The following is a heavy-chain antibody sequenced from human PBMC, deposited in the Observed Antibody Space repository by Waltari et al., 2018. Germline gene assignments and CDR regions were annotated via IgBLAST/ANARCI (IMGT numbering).Heavy chain of an antibody. CDR3: TTDGMRVVVNDAFDI. CDR2: SKSKTDGRKT. V-gene: IGHV3-15*01. D-gene: IGHD3-22*01. CDR1: CFTFSYAW. J-gene: IGHJ3*02. Sequence: EVQLVESGGGLVQPGCALRLSCAASCFTFSYAWISCVCQAPGMGLEWVCRSKSKTDGRKTDYAAPVKGRFTISRDDSKNTLYLQMNSLKTEDTAVYYCTTDGMRVVVNDAFDIWGQGTMVTVSS.